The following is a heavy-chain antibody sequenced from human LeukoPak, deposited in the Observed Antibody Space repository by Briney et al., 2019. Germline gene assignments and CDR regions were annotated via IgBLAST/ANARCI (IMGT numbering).Heavy chain of an antibody. J-gene: IGHJ4*02. CDR3: ARANRLLWSPDY. D-gene: IGHD2-2*01. CDR2: ISANNGNT. Sequence: ASVKVSRKASGYTFTSFSWVRQAPGQGLEWMGWISANNGNTNYAQKSQDRVTMTTDTSTSTAYMELRSLRSEDTAVYYCARANRLLWSPDYWGQGTLVTVSS. V-gene: IGHV1-18*01. CDR1: GYTFTS.